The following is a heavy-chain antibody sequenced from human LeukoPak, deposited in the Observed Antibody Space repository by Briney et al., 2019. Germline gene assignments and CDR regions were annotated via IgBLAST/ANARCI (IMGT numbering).Heavy chain of an antibody. J-gene: IGHJ3*02. CDR3: ANWGSAFDI. V-gene: IGHV3-74*01. D-gene: IGHD7-27*01. Sequence: GGSLRLSCAASGFTFSKYWMHWVRQAPGKGLVWVSRIYSDGSGTSYADSVKGRSTISRDNAKNTLFLQMNSLRAEDTAVYYCANWGSAFDIWGQGTMVIVSS. CDR1: GFTFSKYW. CDR2: IYSDGSGT.